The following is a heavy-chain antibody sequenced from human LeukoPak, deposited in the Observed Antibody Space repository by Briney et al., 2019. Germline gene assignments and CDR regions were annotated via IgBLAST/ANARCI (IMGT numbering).Heavy chain of an antibody. CDR2: IYYSGST. CDR3: ARDRWHYFDY. D-gene: IGHD5-24*01. CDR1: GGSISSSSYY. J-gene: IGHJ4*02. Sequence: SETLSLTCTVSGGSISSSSYYWGWIRQPPGKGLEWIGSIYYSGSTYYNPSLKSRVTISVDTSKNQFSLKLSSVTAADTAVYYCARDRWHYFDYWGQGTLVTVSS. V-gene: IGHV4-39*07.